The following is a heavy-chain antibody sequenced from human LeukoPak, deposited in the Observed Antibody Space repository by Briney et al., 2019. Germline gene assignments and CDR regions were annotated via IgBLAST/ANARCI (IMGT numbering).Heavy chain of an antibody. D-gene: IGHD3-9*01. CDR2: ISAYNGNT. V-gene: IGHV1-18*01. Sequence: ASVKVSCKASGYTFTSYGISWVRQAPGQGLEWMGWISAYNGNTNYAQKLQGRVTMTTDTSTSTAYMELRSLRSDDTAVYYCARDRDMGYDILTGYYRSGGGGFDPWGQGTLVTVSS. J-gene: IGHJ5*02. CDR3: ARDRDMGYDILTGYYRSGGGGFDP. CDR1: GYTFTSYG.